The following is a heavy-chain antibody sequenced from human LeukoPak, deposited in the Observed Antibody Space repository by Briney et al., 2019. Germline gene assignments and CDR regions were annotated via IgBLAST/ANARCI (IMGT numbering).Heavy chain of an antibody. CDR2: IIPIFGTA. Sequence: SVKVSCKASGYTFTSYGISWVRQAPGQGLEWMGGIIPIFGTANYAQKFQGRVTITADESTSTAYMELSSLRSEDTAVYYCARVPPPLLVRYYYYGMDVWGQGTTVTVSS. J-gene: IGHJ6*02. D-gene: IGHD4/OR15-4a*01. V-gene: IGHV1-69*13. CDR1: GYTFTSYG. CDR3: ARVPPPLLVRYYYYGMDV.